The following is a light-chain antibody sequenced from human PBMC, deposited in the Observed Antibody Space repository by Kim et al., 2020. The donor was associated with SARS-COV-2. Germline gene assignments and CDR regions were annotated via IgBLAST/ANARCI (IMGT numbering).Light chain of an antibody. J-gene: IGLJ2*01. V-gene: IGLV1-47*02. CDR3: AAWDDSLSGVV. CDR1: SSTIGSND. Sequence: GQSVNISCSGSSSTIGSNDVYWYQQRPGTAPKLLIYSNNQRPSGVPDRFSGSQSGTSASLAISGLRSEDEADYYCAAWDDSLSGVVFGGGTQLTVL. CDR2: SNN.